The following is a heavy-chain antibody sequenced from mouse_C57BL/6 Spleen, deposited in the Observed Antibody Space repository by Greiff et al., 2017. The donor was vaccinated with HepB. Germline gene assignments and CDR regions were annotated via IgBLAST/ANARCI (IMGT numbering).Heavy chain of an antibody. CDR1: GFTFSDYG. J-gene: IGHJ3*01. CDR2: ISSGSSTI. D-gene: IGHD2-1*01. Sequence: EVKLVESGGGLVKPGGSLKLSCAASGFTFSDYGMHWVRQAPEKGLEWVAYISSGSSTIYYADTVKGRFTISRDNAKTTLFLQMTSLRSEDTAMYYCARSNYGNYGFAYWGQGTLVTVSA. CDR3: ARSNYGNYGFAY. V-gene: IGHV5-17*01.